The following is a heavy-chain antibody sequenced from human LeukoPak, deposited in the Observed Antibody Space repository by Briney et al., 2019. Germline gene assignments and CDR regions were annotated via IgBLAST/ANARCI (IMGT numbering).Heavy chain of an antibody. CDR3: ARDSSAHFDY. CDR1: GGSISSSNYY. Sequence: TSETLSLTCTVSGGSISSSNYYWRWTRQPRGKGLEWIGYFYYSGSTDYNPSLKSRVTISVDTSKNHFSLNLSSVTAADTAVYCCARDSSAHFDYWGQGTLVTVSS. J-gene: IGHJ4*02. V-gene: IGHV4-61*03. CDR2: FYYSGST.